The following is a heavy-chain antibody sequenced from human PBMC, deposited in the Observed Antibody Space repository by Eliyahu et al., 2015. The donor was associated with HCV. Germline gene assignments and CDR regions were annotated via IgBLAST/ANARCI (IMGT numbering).Heavy chain of an antibody. Sequence: QVHLVESGGGVVQPGRSLRLSCAAXGCTFXRXAMHWVRQAPGKGLEWVAVILHDGSNKYYADSVKGRFTISRDNSKNTLYLQMNSLRAEDTALYFCARGSGQQLPRPPPLDYWGQGTLVTVSS. J-gene: IGHJ4*02. D-gene: IGHD6-13*01. CDR2: ILHDGSNK. V-gene: IGHV3-30-3*01. CDR1: GCTFXRXA. CDR3: ARGSGQQLPRPPPLDY.